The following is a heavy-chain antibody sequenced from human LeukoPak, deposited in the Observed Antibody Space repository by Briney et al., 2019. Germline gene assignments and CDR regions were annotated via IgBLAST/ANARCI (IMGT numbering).Heavy chain of an antibody. Sequence: SVKVSCKASGGTFSSYAISWVRQAPGQGLEWMGGIIPIFCTTNYAQKFQGRVTITADESTSTAYMELSSLRSEDTAVYYCARGDYYDSSGYYPLDYWGQGTLVTVSS. V-gene: IGHV1-69*01. CDR2: IIPIFCTT. D-gene: IGHD3-22*01. CDR1: GGTFSSYA. J-gene: IGHJ4*02. CDR3: ARGDYYDSSGYYPLDY.